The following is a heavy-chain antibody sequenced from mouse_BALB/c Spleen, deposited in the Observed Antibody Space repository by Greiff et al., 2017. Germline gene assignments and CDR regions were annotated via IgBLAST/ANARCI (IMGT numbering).Heavy chain of an antibody. CDR1: GYAFSSSW. D-gene: IGHD1-2*01. V-gene: IGHV1-82*01. CDR2: IYPGDGDT. J-gene: IGHJ3*01. CDR3: TIGTYGYKFAY. Sequence: QVQLQQSGPELVKPGASVKISCKASGYAFSSSWMNWVKQRPGQGLEWIGRIYPGDGDTNYNGKFKGKATLTADKSSSTAYMQLSSLTSEDSAVYYCTIGTYGYKFAYWGQGTLVTVSA.